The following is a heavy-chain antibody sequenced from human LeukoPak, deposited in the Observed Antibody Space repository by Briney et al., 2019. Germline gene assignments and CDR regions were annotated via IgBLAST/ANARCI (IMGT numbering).Heavy chain of an antibody. D-gene: IGHD1-26*01. CDR3: ARDFVSGSSDSFDI. V-gene: IGHV3-48*03. J-gene: IGHJ3*02. CDR1: GFTFSTYG. Sequence: SGGSLRLSCAASGFTFSTYGMNWVRQAPGKGLEWVSYITSSGNTIYYADSVKGRFTISRDNAKNSLYLQMHSLRADDTAVYYCARDFVSGSSDSFDIWGQGTMVTVSS. CDR2: ITSSGNTI.